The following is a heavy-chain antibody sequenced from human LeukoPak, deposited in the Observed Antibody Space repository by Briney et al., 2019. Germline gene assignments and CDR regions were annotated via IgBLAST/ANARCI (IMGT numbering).Heavy chain of an antibody. J-gene: IGHJ4*02. CDR1: GFSFSNNY. CDR3: ARTFVSGDGYKVGYFDY. D-gene: IGHD5-24*01. V-gene: IGHV3-53*01. CDR2: IYPSGNI. Sequence: GGSLRVSCAASGFSFSNNYLSSVRQAPGKGLEWVSLIYPSGNIYYTDSVKGRFTISRDNSKNTVYLQMNTLRAEDTALYYCARTFVSGDGYKVGYFDYWGQGTPVTVSS.